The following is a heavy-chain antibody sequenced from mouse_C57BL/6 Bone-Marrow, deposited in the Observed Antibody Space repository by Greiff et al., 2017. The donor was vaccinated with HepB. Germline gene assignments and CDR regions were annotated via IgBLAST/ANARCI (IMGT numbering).Heavy chain of an antibody. D-gene: IGHD1-1*02. CDR2: IYPGDGDT. V-gene: IGHV1-80*01. CDR1: GYAFSSYW. Sequence: VQLQQSGAELVKPGASVKISCKASGYAFSSYWMNWVKQRPGKGLEWIGQIYPGDGDTNYNGKFKGKATLTADKSSSTAYMQLRSLTSEDSAVYFCARSRVGPLYWYFDVWGTGTTVTVSS. J-gene: IGHJ1*03. CDR3: ARSRVGPLYWYFDV.